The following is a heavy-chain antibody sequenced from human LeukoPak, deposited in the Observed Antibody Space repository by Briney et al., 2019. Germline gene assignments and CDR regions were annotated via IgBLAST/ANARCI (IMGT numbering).Heavy chain of an antibody. CDR1: GYSISSGYY. CDR3: ARAAFHYYYYMDV. J-gene: IGHJ6*03. CDR2: IYHSGIT. V-gene: IGHV4-38-2*01. Sequence: PSETLSLTCAVSGYSISSGYYWGWIRQSPGEGLEWIGSIYHSGITYYKPSLKSRVSISVDTSKNQFSLNLSSVTAADTAVYYCARAAFHYYYYMDVWGKGTTVTVSS. D-gene: IGHD6-13*01.